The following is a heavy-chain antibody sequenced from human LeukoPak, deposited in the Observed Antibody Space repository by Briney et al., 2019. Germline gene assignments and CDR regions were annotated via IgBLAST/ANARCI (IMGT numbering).Heavy chain of an antibody. CDR3: ARAVDYVFWSGITGSFDY. CDR2: GST. D-gene: IGHD3-3*01. Sequence: GSTGYAQKFQGRVTITRNTSISTAYMELSSLRSEDTAVYYCARAVDYVFWSGITGSFDYWGQGTLVTVSS. V-gene: IGHV1-8*03. J-gene: IGHJ4*02.